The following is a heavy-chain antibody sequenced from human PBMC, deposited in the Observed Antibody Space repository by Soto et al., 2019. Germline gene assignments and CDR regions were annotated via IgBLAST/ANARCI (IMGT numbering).Heavy chain of an antibody. Sequence: EVQLVESGGGLVQPGRSLRLSCAASGFTFDDYAMHWVRQAPGKGLEWVSGISWNSGSIGYADSVKGRFTISRDNAKTSLYLQRNSLRAEDTALYYCAKDMARRDIVVVVAAKGGGYYYGMDVWGQGTTVTVSS. CDR1: GFTFDDYA. D-gene: IGHD2-15*01. CDR3: AKDMARRDIVVVVAAKGGGYYYGMDV. V-gene: IGHV3-9*01. J-gene: IGHJ6*02. CDR2: ISWNSGSI.